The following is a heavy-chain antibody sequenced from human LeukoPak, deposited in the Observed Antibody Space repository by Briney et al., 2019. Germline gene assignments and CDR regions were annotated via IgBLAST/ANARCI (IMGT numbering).Heavy chain of an antibody. D-gene: IGHD6-19*01. Sequence: PGGSLRLSCAASGFTFSSYAMSWVRQAPGKGLEWVSAMSGSGGSTYYADSVKGRFTISRDNSKNTLYLQMNSLRAEDTAVYYCAKVHHSSGWYAWQNWFDPWGQGTLVTVSS. CDR1: GFTFSSYA. CDR2: MSGSGGST. V-gene: IGHV3-23*01. CDR3: AKVHHSSGWYAWQNWFDP. J-gene: IGHJ5*02.